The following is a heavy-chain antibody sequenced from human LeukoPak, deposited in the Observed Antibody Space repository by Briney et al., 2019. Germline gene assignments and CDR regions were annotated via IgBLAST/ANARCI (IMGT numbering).Heavy chain of an antibody. CDR3: ARAADIVANDY. CDR2: ISSSSSYI. D-gene: IGHD5-12*01. J-gene: IGHJ4*02. CDR1: GFAFSSYS. V-gene: IGHV3-21*01. Sequence: GSLRLSCAASGFAFSSYSMSWVRQAPGKGLEWVSSISSSSSYIYYADSVKGRFTISRDNAKNSLYLQMNSLRAEDTAVYYCARAADIVANDYWGQGTLVTVSS.